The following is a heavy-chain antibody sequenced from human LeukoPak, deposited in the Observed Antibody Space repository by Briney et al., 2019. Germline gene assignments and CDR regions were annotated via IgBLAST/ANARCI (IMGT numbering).Heavy chain of an antibody. J-gene: IGHJ4*02. D-gene: IGHD2-15*01. Sequence: GGSLRLSCAASGFTFSSYAMSWVRQAPGKGLEWVSAISGSGGSTYYADSVKGRFTISRDNSKNPLYLQMNSLRAEDTAVYYCAKDRREYQLPLHFDYWGQGTLVTVSS. V-gene: IGHV3-23*01. CDR1: GFTFSSYA. CDR2: ISGSGGST. CDR3: AKDRREYQLPLHFDY.